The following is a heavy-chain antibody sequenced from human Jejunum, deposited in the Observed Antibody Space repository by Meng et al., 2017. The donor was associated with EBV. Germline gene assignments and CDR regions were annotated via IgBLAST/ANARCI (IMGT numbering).Heavy chain of an antibody. J-gene: IGHJ4*02. CDR1: GDSITRGAYL. CDR3: ARGGPDFGDYVPFDY. Sequence: LPLQESGSGLVKPSQPLSLTCAVSGDSITRGAYLWSWIRQPPGKGLEWIGNIYHIGSTYYNPSLKSRVTISVDRSKNQFSLKLTSVTAADTAVYYCARGGPDFGDYVPFDYWGQGTLVTVSS. D-gene: IGHD4-17*01. CDR2: IYHIGST. V-gene: IGHV4-30-2*01.